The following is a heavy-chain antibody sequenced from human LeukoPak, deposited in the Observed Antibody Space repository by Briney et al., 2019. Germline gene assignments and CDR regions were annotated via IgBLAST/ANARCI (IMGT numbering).Heavy chain of an antibody. D-gene: IGHD3-10*01. Sequence: SSETLSLTCAVYGGSFSGYYWSWIRQPPGKGLEWIGEINHSGSTNYNPSLKSRVTISVDTSKNQFSLKLSSVTAADTAVYYCARNYYGSGSYRPLYYYYGMDVWGQGTTVTVSS. J-gene: IGHJ6*02. CDR1: GGSFSGYY. V-gene: IGHV4-34*01. CDR3: ARNYYGSGSYRPLYYYYGMDV. CDR2: INHSGST.